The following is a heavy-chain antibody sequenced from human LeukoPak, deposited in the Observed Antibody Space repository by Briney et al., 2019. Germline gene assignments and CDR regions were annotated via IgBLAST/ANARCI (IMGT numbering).Heavy chain of an antibody. CDR1: GGSFSGYY. D-gene: IGHD4-11*01. CDR3: ARASNSKDYYYYYYYMDV. J-gene: IGHJ6*03. Sequence: MASETLSLTCAVYGGSFSGYYWSWIRQPPGKGLEWIGEINHSGSTNYNPSLKSRVTILVDTSKNQFSLKLSSVTAADTAVYYCARASNSKDYYYYYYYMDVWGKGTTVTVSS. V-gene: IGHV4-34*01. CDR2: INHSGST.